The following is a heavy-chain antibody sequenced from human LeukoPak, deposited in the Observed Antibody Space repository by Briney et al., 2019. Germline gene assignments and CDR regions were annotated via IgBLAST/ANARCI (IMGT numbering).Heavy chain of an antibody. V-gene: IGHV3-30*18. J-gene: IGHJ4*02. CDR1: GFTFCSYG. CDR3: AKESPRCDY. Sequence: GGSLRLSCAAPGFTFCSYGMHWVRQAPGKGVGWGAVISYDGSNKYYADSVKGRFTISRDNTKNTLYLQMNSLRAEDTAVYYCAKESPRCDYWGQGTLVTVSS. CDR2: ISYDGSNK.